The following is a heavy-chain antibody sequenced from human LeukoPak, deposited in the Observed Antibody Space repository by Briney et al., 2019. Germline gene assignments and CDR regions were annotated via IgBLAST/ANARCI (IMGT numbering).Heavy chain of an antibody. D-gene: IGHD4-17*01. V-gene: IGHV3-48*03. CDR3: ARGPYGDYGQGFDY. CDR2: ISSSGSTI. CDR1: GFTFSSYE. J-gene: IGHJ4*02. Sequence: GGSLRLSCAASGFTFSSYEMSWVRQAPGKGPEWVSYISSSGSTIYYADSVKGRFTISRDNAKNSLYLQMNSLRAEDTAVYYCARGPYGDYGQGFDYWGQGTLVTVSS.